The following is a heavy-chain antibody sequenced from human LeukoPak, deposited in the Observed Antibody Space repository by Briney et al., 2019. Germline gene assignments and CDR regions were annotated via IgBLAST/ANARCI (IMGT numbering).Heavy chain of an antibody. CDR2: ISGSGHKI. V-gene: IGHV3-48*03. J-gene: IGHJ4*02. CDR1: GFTFSSSE. CDR3: ARGRGCSSMSCYPDY. Sequence: GGSLRLSCAASGFTFSSSEMNWVRQAPGKGLEWVSYISGSGHKIKYADSVKGRFTISRDNAKNSLYLQMNSLRVEDSAVYFCARGRGCSSMSCYPDYWGQGTLVTVSP. D-gene: IGHD2-2*01.